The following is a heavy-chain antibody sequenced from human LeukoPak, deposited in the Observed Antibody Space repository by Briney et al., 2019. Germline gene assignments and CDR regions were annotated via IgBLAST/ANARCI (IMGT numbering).Heavy chain of an antibody. D-gene: IGHD4-17*01. J-gene: IGHJ4*02. Sequence: PGGSLRLSCTASGFTFSSYDMSWVRQAPGKGLEWVSSITTYSSYIHYADSVKGRFTISRDNAKNSLYLQMNSLRAEDTAVYYCARDRSNGDYAFEYWGQGALVTVSS. CDR3: ARDRSNGDYAFEY. V-gene: IGHV3-21*01. CDR1: GFTFSSYD. CDR2: ITTYSSYI.